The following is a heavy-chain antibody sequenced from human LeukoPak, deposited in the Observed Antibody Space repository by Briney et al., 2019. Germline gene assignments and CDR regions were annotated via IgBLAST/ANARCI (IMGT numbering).Heavy chain of an antibody. CDR3: ARTAGPYYYGSGSFDY. Sequence: PSETLSLTCAVSGGSISSGGYSWSWIRQPPGKGLEWIGYISHSGSTYYNPSLKSRVTISIDTSKNQFSLKLSSVTAADTAVYYCARTAGPYYYGSGSFDYWGQGTLSPSPQ. D-gene: IGHD3-10*01. V-gene: IGHV4-30-2*02. CDR2: ISHSGST. J-gene: IGHJ4*02. CDR1: GGSISSGGYS.